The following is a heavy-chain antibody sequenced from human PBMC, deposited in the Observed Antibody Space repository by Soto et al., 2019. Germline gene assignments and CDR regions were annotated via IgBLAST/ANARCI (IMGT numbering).Heavy chain of an antibody. J-gene: IGHJ6*02. CDR2: IDHSGST. CDR1: GGSFSGYY. D-gene: IGHD4-17*01. Sequence: QVQLQQWGAGLLKPSETLSLTCAVYGGSFSGYYWTWIRQPPGKGLEWIGVIDHSGSTNYNPSLTSRVSLSVDTPKNQCSLKLTSVTAADTAVYFCARARMEVTTVRFYYYGLDVWGQGVTVTV. V-gene: IGHV4-34*01. CDR3: ARARMEVTTVRFYYYGLDV.